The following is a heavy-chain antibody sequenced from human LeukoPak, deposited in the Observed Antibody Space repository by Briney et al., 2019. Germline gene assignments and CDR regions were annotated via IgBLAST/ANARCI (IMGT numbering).Heavy chain of an antibody. CDR1: GFTFSSYA. CDR3: AKDGWIQLWAPYYFDY. CDR2: ISGSGGST. V-gene: IGHV3-23*01. Sequence: TGGSLRLSCAASGFTFSSYAMSWVRQAPGKGLEWVSGISGSGGSTYYADSVKGRFTISRDNSKNTLYLQMNRLRAEDTAVYYCAKDGWIQLWAPYYFDYWGQGTLVTVSS. J-gene: IGHJ4*02. D-gene: IGHD5-18*01.